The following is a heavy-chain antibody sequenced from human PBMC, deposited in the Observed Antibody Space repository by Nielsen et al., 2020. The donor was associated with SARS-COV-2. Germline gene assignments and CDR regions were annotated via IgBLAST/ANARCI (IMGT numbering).Heavy chain of an antibody. CDR3: ARGGLGLSPPGY. CDR2: ISGSGDRT. D-gene: IGHD3/OR15-3a*01. Sequence: GGSLRLSCTASGFTFSNSAMSWVRQTSGKELEWVSSISGSGDRTDYADSVKGRVIISRDNSKNTLHLQMNSLRPEDTALYYCARGGLGLSPPGYWGQGTLVTVSS. CDR1: GFTFSNSA. J-gene: IGHJ4*02. V-gene: IGHV3-23*01.